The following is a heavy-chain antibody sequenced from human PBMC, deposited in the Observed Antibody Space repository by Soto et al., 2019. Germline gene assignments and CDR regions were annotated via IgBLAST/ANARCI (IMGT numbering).Heavy chain of an antibody. CDR3: ARDHNFGFILYAMDV. Sequence: GASVQVSCKASGYTFTSYSMHWVRQAPGQGLEWMGIINPSSGRTSYAQNSQGRVTMTSDTSTSIVYMEMSSLKSEDTAVYYCARDHNFGFILYAMDVWGQGTTVTVSS. V-gene: IGHV1-46*01. CDR2: INPSSGRT. CDR1: GYTFTSYS. J-gene: IGHJ6*02. D-gene: IGHD2-15*01.